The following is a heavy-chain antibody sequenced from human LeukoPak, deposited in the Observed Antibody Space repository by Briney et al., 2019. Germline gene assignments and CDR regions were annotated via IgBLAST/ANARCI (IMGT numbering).Heavy chain of an antibody. V-gene: IGHV4-4*07. CDR2: IYDTGST. J-gene: IGHJ2*01. CDR1: SGSISSYH. Sequence: SETLSLTCTVSSGSISSYHWSWLRQPAGKGLEWIGRIYDTGSTNYNPSLKSRVTMSVDTSKNQFSLKLSSVTAADTAVYYCVRGGDWYFALWGRGTLVTVSS. CDR3: VRGGDWYFAL.